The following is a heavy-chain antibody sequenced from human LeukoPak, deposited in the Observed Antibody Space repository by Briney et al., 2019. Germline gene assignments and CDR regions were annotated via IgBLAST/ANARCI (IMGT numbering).Heavy chain of an antibody. D-gene: IGHD3-10*01. J-gene: IGHJ4*02. CDR3: ARGSYYGSGRYPKGNFDY. CDR2: MNPNSGNT. V-gene: IGHV1-8*01. Sequence: ASVKVSCKASGYTFTSYDINWVRQATGQGLEWMGWMNPNSGNTGYAQKFQGRVTMTRNTSISTAYMELSSLRSEDTAVYYCARGSYYGSGRYPKGNFDYWGQGTLVTVSS. CDR1: GYTFTSYD.